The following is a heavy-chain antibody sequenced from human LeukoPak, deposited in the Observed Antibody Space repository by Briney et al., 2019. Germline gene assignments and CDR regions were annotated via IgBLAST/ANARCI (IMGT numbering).Heavy chain of an antibody. J-gene: IGHJ4*02. D-gene: IGHD5-24*01. CDR3: ARGGGWQRWLQLLGGFDY. CDR1: GGSFSGYY. V-gene: IGHV4-34*01. CDR2: INHSGST. Sequence: NPSETLSLTCAVYGGSFSGYYWSWIRQPPGKGLEWIGEINHSGSTNYNPSLKSRVTISVDTSKNQFSLKLSSVTAADTAVYYCARGGGWQRWLQLLGGFDYWGQGTLVTVSS.